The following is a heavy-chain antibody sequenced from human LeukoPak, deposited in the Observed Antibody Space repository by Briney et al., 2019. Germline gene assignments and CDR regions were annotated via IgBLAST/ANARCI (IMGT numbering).Heavy chain of an antibody. D-gene: IGHD3-10*01. V-gene: IGHV3-21*01. CDR3: ARVKLSMVRGEETFDY. CDR1: GFTFSSYA. Sequence: GGSLRLSCAASGFTFSSYAMSWVRQAPGKGLEWVSSISSSSSYIYYADSVKGRFTISRDNAKNSLYLQMNSLRAEDTAVYYCARVKLSMVRGEETFDYWGQGTLVTVSS. J-gene: IGHJ4*02. CDR2: ISSSSSYI.